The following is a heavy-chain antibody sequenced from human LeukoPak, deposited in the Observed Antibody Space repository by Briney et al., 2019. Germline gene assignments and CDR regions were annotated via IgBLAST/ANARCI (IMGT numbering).Heavy chain of an antibody. CDR2: VDYRGNT. V-gene: IGHV4-59*01. J-gene: IGHJ6*02. Sequence: SETLSLTCTISGGSISSYYWSWMRQPPGKGLEWIGYVDYRGNTNYNPSLKSRVTISIDTSKSLFSLKLNSVTAADTAVYYCARVEVGAANRQWYGMDVWRQGTTVTASS. CDR1: GGSISSYY. D-gene: IGHD2-15*01. CDR3: ARVEVGAANRQWYGMDV.